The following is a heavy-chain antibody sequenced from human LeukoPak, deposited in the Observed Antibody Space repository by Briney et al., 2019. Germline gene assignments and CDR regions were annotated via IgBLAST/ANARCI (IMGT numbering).Heavy chain of an antibody. J-gene: IGHJ4*02. CDR3: TKGYYEPFDK. Sequence: SSETLSLTCTVSGASIDNYYWDRIRQSPGKGLEWIACISNSGSTKYNPSLTDRVTMSVDRSKNQVSLRLRSVTAADTGVYYCTKGYYEPFDKWGQGTLVTVSS. D-gene: IGHD3-22*01. V-gene: IGHV4-59*13. CDR2: ISNSGST. CDR1: GASIDNYY.